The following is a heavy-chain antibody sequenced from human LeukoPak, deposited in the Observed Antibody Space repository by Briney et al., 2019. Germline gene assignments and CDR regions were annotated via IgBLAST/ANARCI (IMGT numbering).Heavy chain of an antibody. CDR2: INHSGST. CDR1: GGSFSGYY. J-gene: IGHJ4*02. V-gene: IGHV4-34*01. D-gene: IGHD3-10*01. CDR3: ARVSRPYYYGSGSFDY. Sequence: SETLSLTCAVYGGSFSGYYWSWIRQPPGKGLEWIGEINHSGSTNYNPSLKSRVTISVGTSKNQFSLKLSSVTAADTAVYYCARVSRPYYYGSGSFDYWGQGTLVTVSS.